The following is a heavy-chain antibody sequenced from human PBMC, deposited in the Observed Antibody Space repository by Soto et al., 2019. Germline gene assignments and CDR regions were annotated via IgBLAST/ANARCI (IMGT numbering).Heavy chain of an antibody. J-gene: IGHJ5*02. CDR3: ARDRRIVVVPAAREGFDP. Sequence: GGSLRLSCAASGFTFSSYSMNWVRQAPGKGLEWVSSISSSSSYIYYADSVKGRFTISRDNAKNSLYLQMNSLRAEDTAVYYCARDRRIVVVPAAREGFDPWGQGTLVTVSS. CDR2: ISSSSSYI. D-gene: IGHD2-2*01. V-gene: IGHV3-21*01. CDR1: GFTFSSYS.